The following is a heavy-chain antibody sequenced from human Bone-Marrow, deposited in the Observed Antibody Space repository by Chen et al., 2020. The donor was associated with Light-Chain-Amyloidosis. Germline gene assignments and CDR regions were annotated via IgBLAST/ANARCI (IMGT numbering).Heavy chain of an antibody. CDR1: GFAFSSYA. D-gene: IGHD3-9*01. J-gene: IGHJ3*02. CDR2: ISGRGGSR. CDR3: AKDISYDDILPGYPADAFDI. V-gene: IGHV3-23*04. Sequence: EVQLVESGGGLLQRGGSLRLSCAASGFAFSSYAMSWVRRAPGRGLEWVSTISGRGGSRYYGDSVKCRFTISRDNSKNALFQQMNSLRAEDTAVYYCAKDISYDDILPGYPADAFDIWGQGTMVTVSS.